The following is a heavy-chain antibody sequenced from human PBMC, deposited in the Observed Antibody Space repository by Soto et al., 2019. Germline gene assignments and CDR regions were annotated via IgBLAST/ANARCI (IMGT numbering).Heavy chain of an antibody. V-gene: IGHV3-23*01. CDR2: ISGNGGST. CDR3: AKIRCSGGSCYWFDP. Sequence: PGGSLRLSCAASGFTFSTYAMTWVRQAPGKGLEWVSSISGNGGSTYYTDSVKGRFTISRDNSKNTLYLQMNSLRADDTAVYYCAKIRCSGGSCYWFDPWGQGTLVTVSS. D-gene: IGHD2-15*01. CDR1: GFTFSTYA. J-gene: IGHJ5*02.